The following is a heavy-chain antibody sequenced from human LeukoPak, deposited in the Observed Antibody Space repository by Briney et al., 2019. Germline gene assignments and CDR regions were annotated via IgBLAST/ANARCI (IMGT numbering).Heavy chain of an antibody. CDR3: ARVVIAAAGTFDY. J-gene: IGHJ4*02. D-gene: IGHD6-13*01. CDR2: IITILGIA. CDR1: GYTFTSYG. Sequence: SVKVSCKASGYTFTSYGISWVRQAPGQGLEWMGRIITILGIANYAQKFQGRVTITADKSTSTAYMELSSLRSEDTAVYYCARVVIAAAGTFDYWGQGTLVTVSS. V-gene: IGHV1-69*04.